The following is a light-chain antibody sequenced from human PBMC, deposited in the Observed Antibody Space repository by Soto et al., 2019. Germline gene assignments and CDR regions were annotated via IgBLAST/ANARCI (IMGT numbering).Light chain of an antibody. CDR1: QSVSNN. J-gene: IGKJ4*01. V-gene: IGKV3-15*01. CDR2: GAS. Sequence: EMVMTQSPATLSVSPGERATLSCRASQSVSNNLAWYQQRPGQAPRLLIYGASTRATGIPARFSGSGSGTEFTLTISSLQSEDFATYYCQQSFSTLVTFGGGTKVEIK. CDR3: QQSFSTLVT.